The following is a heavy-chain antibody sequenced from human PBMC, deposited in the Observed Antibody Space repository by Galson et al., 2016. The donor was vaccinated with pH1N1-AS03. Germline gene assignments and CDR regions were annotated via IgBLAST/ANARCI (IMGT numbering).Heavy chain of an antibody. D-gene: IGHD2-2*01. CDR2: IYFSGRT. Sequence: LSLTCIVSAGSISTYYWTWIRQPPGRGLEWIGYIYFSGRTNCSPSLKSRANISLDRSRNQFSLNLNSVTAADTAVYYCARVRSEWLGVNSSWYGIDSWGQGTLVTVSS. CDR3: ARVRSEWLGVNSSWYGIDS. J-gene: IGHJ4*02. CDR1: AGSISTYY. V-gene: IGHV4-59*01.